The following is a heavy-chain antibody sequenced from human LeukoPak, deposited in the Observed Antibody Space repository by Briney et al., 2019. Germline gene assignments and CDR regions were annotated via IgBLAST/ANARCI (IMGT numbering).Heavy chain of an antibody. Sequence: PGGSLRLSCAASGFTFSNAWMSWVRQAPGKGLEWVGRIKSKTDGGTTDYAAPVKGRFTISRDDSKDTLYLQMNSLKTEDTAVYYCTTEVGATPLDYWGQGTLVTVSS. D-gene: IGHD1-26*01. CDR2: IKSKTDGGTT. V-gene: IGHV3-15*01. J-gene: IGHJ4*02. CDR3: TTEVGATPLDY. CDR1: GFTFSNAW.